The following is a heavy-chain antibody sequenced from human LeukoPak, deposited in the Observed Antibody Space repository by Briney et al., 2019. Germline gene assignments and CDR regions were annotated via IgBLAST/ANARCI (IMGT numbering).Heavy chain of an antibody. D-gene: IGHD3-16*01. CDR2: ISSSGSII. CDR1: GFTFSSYE. J-gene: IGHJ6*04. V-gene: IGHV3-48*03. CDR3: ARAPKGALYGMDV. Sequence: GGSLRLSCAASGFTFSSYEMNWVRQAPGKGLEWVSYISSSGSIIYYADSVKGRFTISRDNAKNSLYLQMNSLRAEDTAVYYCARAPKGALYGMDVWGKGTTVTVSS.